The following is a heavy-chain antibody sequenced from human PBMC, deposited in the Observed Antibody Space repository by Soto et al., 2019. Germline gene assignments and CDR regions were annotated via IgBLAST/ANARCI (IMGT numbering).Heavy chain of an antibody. V-gene: IGHV4-31*03. D-gene: IGHD6-13*01. J-gene: IGHJ4*02. CDR3: ARGAAGPIPYFDY. CDR1: GGSISSGGYY. Sequence: PSETLSLTCTVSGGSISSGGYYWSWIRQHPGKGLEWTGYIYYSGSTYYNPSLKSRVTISVDTSKNQFSLKLSSVTAADTAVYYCARGAAGPIPYFDYWGQGTLVTVS. CDR2: IYYSGST.